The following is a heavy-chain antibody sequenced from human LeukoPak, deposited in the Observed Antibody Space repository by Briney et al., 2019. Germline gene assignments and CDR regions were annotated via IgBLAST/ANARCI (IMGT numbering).Heavy chain of an antibody. J-gene: IGHJ4*02. D-gene: IGHD6-19*01. CDR1: GYTFTSYA. CDR3: ARARQWLAYFDY. CDR2: INAGNGNT. V-gene: IGHV1-3*01. Sequence: KPGASVEVSCKASGYTFTSYAMHWVRQAPGQRLEWMGWINAGNGNTKYSQKFQGRVTITRDTSASTAYMELSSLRSEDTAVYYCARARQWLAYFDYWGQGTLVTVSS.